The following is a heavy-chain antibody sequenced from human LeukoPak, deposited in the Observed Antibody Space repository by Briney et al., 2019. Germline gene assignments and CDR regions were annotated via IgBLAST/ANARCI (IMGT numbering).Heavy chain of an antibody. CDR2: INHSGST. D-gene: IGHD2-21*01. CDR1: GGSFSGYY. V-gene: IGHV4-34*01. Sequence: SETLSLTCAVYGGSFSGYYWSWIRQPPGKGLEWIGEINHSGSTNYNPSLKSRVTISVDTSKNQFSLKLSSVTAADTAVYYCARVKGHVVVMNRAFDIWGQGTMVTVSS. CDR3: ARVKGHVVVMNRAFDI. J-gene: IGHJ3*02.